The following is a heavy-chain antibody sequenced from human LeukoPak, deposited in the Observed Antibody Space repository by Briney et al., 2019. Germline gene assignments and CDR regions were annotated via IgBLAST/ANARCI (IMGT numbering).Heavy chain of an antibody. CDR3: ARDLGIAAAGTPGWFDP. Sequence: PGGSLRLSCAASGFTVSSNYMSWVRQAPGKGLEWVSVIYSGGSTYYADSVKGRFTISRDNSKNTLYLQMNSLRAEDTAVYYCARDLGIAAAGTPGWFDPWGQGTLVTVSS. CDR2: IYSGGST. CDR1: GFTVSSNY. V-gene: IGHV3-66*01. J-gene: IGHJ5*02. D-gene: IGHD6-13*01.